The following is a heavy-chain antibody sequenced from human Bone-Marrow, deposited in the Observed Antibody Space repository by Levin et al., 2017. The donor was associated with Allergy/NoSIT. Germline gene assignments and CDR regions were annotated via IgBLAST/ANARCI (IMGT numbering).Heavy chain of an antibody. D-gene: IGHD1-26*01. V-gene: IGHV6-1*01. CDR2: TYYRSKWYH. CDR1: GDGVSTNTAT. J-gene: IGHJ5*02. CDR3: ARGAQVGIENWFDT. Sequence: SQTLSLTCAILGDGVSTNTATWNWIRQSPSRGLEWLGRTYYRSKWYHDYAQFVRGRLTIDPDTSKNHFYLLLNSLTPEDTAVYFCARGAQVGIENWFDTWGQGTPVIVSS.